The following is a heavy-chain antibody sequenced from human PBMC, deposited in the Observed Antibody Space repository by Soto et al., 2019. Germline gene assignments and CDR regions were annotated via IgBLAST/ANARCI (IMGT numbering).Heavy chain of an antibody. CDR2: ISISGGST. CDR1: GFSFSNYV. J-gene: IGHJ4*02. D-gene: IGHD2-2*01. V-gene: IGHV3-23*01. Sequence: EVQLLESGGDVVQPGGSLRLSCVASGFSFSNYVMSWVRQAPGKGLEWVSSISISGGSTYYADSVKGRFTISRDNSQNTVLRQLNSLRAEDTAVDYCATDYAKYDFWGQGTLVTVSS. CDR3: ATDYAKYDF.